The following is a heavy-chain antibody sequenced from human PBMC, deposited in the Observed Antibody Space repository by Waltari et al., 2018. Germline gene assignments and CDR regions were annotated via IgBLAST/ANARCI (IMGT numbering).Heavy chain of an antibody. CDR3: ARPSYCSSTSCMGAFDI. CDR1: GYTFTGYY. V-gene: IGHV1-2*04. J-gene: IGHJ3*02. CDR2: INPNSGGT. Sequence: QVQLVQSGAEVKKPGASVKVSCKASGYTFTGYYMHWVRQAPGQGLEWRGWINPNSGGTNYAQKFQGWVTMTRDTSISTAYMELSRLRSDDTAVYYCARPSYCSSTSCMGAFDIWGQGTTVTVSS. D-gene: IGHD2-2*01.